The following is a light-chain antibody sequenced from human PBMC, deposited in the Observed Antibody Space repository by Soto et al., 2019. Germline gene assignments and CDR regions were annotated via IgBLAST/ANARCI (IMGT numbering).Light chain of an antibody. CDR2: KAS. Sequence: DIQMTQSPSTLSASGGDRVTITCRASQSISSWLAWYQQKPGKAPKLLIYKASSLESGVPSRFSGSGSGTEFTLTISSLQPDDFATYYCQQSFTFGPGTKVDIK. CDR3: QQSFT. V-gene: IGKV1-5*03. J-gene: IGKJ3*01. CDR1: QSISSW.